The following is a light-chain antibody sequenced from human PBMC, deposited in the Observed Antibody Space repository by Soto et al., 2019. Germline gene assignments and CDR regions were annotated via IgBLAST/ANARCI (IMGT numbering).Light chain of an antibody. CDR3: SSYTSSSTNV. CDR2: DVV. V-gene: IGLV2-14*03. CDR1: SSDVGGYNS. Sequence: QSALTQPASVSGSPGQSITISCTGTSSDVGGYNSVSWYQHHPGKAPKLILYDVVDRPSGVSYRFSGSKSGNTASLTISGLQAVDEADYYCSSYTSSSTNVFGTGTKVTVL. J-gene: IGLJ1*01.